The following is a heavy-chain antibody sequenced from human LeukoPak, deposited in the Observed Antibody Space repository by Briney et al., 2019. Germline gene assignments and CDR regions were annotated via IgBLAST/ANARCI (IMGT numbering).Heavy chain of an antibody. D-gene: IGHD5-18*01. CDR3: ARGTAMVRYYYGIDV. CDR1: GGSISSGGYY. CDR2: IYYSGST. V-gene: IGHV4-31*03. Sequence: SETLSLTCTVSGGSISSGGYYWSWIRQHPGKGLEWIGYIYYSGSTYYNPSLKSRVTISVDTSKNQFSLKLSSVTAADTAVYYCARGTAMVRYYYGIDVWGQGTTVTVSS. J-gene: IGHJ6*02.